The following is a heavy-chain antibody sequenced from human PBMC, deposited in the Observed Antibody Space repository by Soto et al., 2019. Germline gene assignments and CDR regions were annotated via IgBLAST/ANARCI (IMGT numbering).Heavy chain of an antibody. CDR3: AKGPGGSGYYHKWFDS. J-gene: IGHJ5*01. V-gene: IGHV3-23*01. CDR1: GFSFSDYA. D-gene: IGHD3-22*01. Sequence: EVHLLESGGALVQPGGSLTLSCAASGFSFSDYAMSWVRQAPGKGLEWVSSISRTGDSAYYADSVKGRFAISRDRSTNRLSLQMNSLSVEGTAVYYCAKGPGGSGYYHKWFDSWGQGTLITVSS. CDR2: ISRTGDSA.